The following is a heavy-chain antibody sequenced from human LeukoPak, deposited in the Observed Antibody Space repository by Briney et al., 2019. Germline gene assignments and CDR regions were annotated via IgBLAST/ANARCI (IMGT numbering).Heavy chain of an antibody. D-gene: IGHD3-10*01. CDR2: IKQDGSEK. Sequence: GGSLRLSCAASGFTFSSYWMSWVRQAPGKGLEWVANIKQDGSEKYYVDSVKGRFTISRDNAKNSLYLQMNSLRAEDTAVYYCARAPYYYGSGLDYWGQGTLVTVSS. CDR3: ARAPYYYGSGLDY. J-gene: IGHJ4*02. CDR1: GFTFSSYW. V-gene: IGHV3-7*01.